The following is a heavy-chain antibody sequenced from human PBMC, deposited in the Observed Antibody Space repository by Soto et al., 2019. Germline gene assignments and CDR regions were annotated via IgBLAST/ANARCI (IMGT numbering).Heavy chain of an antibody. J-gene: IGHJ2*01. D-gene: IGHD4-17*01. Sequence: QLQLQESGSGLVKPSQTLSLTCAVSGGSISSGDYTWSWIRQPPGKGLEWIGYIYHSGSSLYNPSLQSRVTISVDKSKNHFSLKVSSVTAADTAVYYCARRRDYFEDFDLWGRGTLVTVSS. CDR2: IYHSGSS. CDR1: GGSISSGDYT. CDR3: ARRRDYFEDFDL. V-gene: IGHV4-30-2*01.